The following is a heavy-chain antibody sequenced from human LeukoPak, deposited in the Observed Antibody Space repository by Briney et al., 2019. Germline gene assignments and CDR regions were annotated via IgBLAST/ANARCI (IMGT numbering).Heavy chain of an antibody. CDR2: IYSGGST. CDR3: ARIADYYDSSGYNSVDY. CDR1: GFTFRNHG. Sequence: PGGSLRLSCVTSGFTFRNHGMSWFRQAPGKGLEWVSVIYSGGSTYYADSVKGRFTISRDNSKNTLYLQMNSLRAEDTAVYYCARIADYYDSSGYNSVDYWGQGTLVTVSS. J-gene: IGHJ4*02. D-gene: IGHD3-22*01. V-gene: IGHV3-53*01.